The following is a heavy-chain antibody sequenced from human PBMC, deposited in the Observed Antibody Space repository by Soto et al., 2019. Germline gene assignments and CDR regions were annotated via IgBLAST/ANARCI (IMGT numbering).Heavy chain of an antibody. CDR1: GFTFSNYP. CDR3: ARESHSWNYYSYAMDV. D-gene: IGHD1-1*01. Sequence: PGGSLRLSCAASGFTFSNYPMHWIRQAPGKGLEWVAVISYDESNKNYADSVKGRFTVSRDNSKNTLYFQLNSLRGADTAVYYCARESHSWNYYSYAMDVWGQGTTVTVSS. CDR2: ISYDESNK. J-gene: IGHJ6*02. V-gene: IGHV3-30*14.